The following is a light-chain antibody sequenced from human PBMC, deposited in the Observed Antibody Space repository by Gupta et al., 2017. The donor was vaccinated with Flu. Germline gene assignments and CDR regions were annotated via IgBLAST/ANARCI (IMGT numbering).Light chain of an antibody. Sequence: QSVLTLPPSASGPPGQRFTISCSGSSSNIGSNNVDWYQLLPGAAPKLLIYSNNKRRSGVPDRFSGSKYGTSASMANSGLQAEDEADYYCAARDDSPNGQVFGGGTKLTVL. J-gene: IGLJ3*02. CDR3: AARDDSPNGQV. CDR2: SNN. CDR1: SSNIGSNN. V-gene: IGLV1-44*01.